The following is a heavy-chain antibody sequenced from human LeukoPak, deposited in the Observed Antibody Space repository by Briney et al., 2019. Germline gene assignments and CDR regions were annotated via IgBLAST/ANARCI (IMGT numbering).Heavy chain of an antibody. CDR2: IYYSGSS. V-gene: IGHV4-59*01. D-gene: IGHD1-20*01. Sequence: SETLSLTCTVSGGSISSYYWSWIRQPPGKGLEWIGYIYYSGSSNYNPSLRSRVTISVDTSKNQFSLKLSSVTAADTAVYYCASSNNWNHDYWGQGTLVTVSS. J-gene: IGHJ4*02. CDR3: ASSNNWNHDY. CDR1: GGSISSYY.